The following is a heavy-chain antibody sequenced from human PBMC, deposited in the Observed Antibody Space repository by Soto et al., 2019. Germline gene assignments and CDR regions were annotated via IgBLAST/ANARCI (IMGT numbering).Heavy chain of an antibody. CDR2: ISGGSGGGA. D-gene: IGHD5-18*01. Sequence: GGSLRLSCAASGFTFSSYAMSWVRQAPGKGLEWVSAISGGSGGGAHYADSVEGRFTISRDNAKNSLYLQMNSLRAEDTAVYYCARSGYSYGYDAFDIWGQGTMVTVSS. CDR1: GFTFSSYA. CDR3: ARSGYSYGYDAFDI. J-gene: IGHJ3*02. V-gene: IGHV3-23*01.